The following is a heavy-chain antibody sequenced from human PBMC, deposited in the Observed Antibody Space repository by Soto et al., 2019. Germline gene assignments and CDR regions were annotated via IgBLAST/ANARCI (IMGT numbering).Heavy chain of an antibody. Sequence: QVQLVQSGAEVKKPGSSVKVSCKASGGTFSSYAISWVRQAPGQGLEWMGGIIPIFGTANYAQKFQGRVTITADESTSTAYMELSSLRSEDTAVYYCAREVRYGAHHYYYYGMDVWGQGTTVTVSS. CDR1: GGTFSSYA. V-gene: IGHV1-69*12. CDR3: AREVRYGAHHYYYYGMDV. J-gene: IGHJ6*02. D-gene: IGHD4-17*01. CDR2: IIPIFGTA.